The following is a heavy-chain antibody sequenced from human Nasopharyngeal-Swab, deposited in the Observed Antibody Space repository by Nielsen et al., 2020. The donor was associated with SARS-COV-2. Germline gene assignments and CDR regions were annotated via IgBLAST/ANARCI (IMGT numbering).Heavy chain of an antibody. CDR3: ARGVGSDFEYYYYMDV. D-gene: IGHD1-26*01. V-gene: IGHV1-69*13. CDR1: GGTFSSYA. CDR2: IIPIFGTA. Sequence: SVKVSCKASGGTFSSYAISWVRQAPGQGLEWMGGIIPIFGTANYAQKFQGRVTFTADESTSTAYMELSSLRSEDTAVYYCARGVGSDFEYYYYMDVWGKGTTVTVSS. J-gene: IGHJ6*03.